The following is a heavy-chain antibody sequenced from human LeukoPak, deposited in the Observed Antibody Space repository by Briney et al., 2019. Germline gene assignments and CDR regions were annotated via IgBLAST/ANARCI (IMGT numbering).Heavy chain of an antibody. CDR3: TTYGSGRKFDY. J-gene: IGHJ4*02. CDR1: GFSFSDAW. Sequence: GGSLRLSCAASGFSFSDAWMSWVRQIPGKGLEWVGRIESKTDGGTTDYAAPVKGRFTISRDDSTNTLYLQMNSLKSEDTAVYYCTTYGSGRKFDYWGQGILVTVSP. D-gene: IGHD3-10*01. V-gene: IGHV3-15*04. CDR2: IESKTDGGTT.